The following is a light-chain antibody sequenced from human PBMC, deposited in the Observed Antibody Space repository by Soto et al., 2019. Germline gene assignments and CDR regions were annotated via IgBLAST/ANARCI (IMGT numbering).Light chain of an antibody. V-gene: IGLV2-14*03. CDR2: DVT. Sequence: QPVSVSGSPGQSITISCTGTSSDVGAYNYVSWYQFHPGKAPKLMIYDVTNRPSGVSNRFSGSKSGNTAALTISGLQAEDEADYYCSSFTGSSTLVVFGGGTKLTVL. J-gene: IGLJ3*02. CDR1: SSDVGAYNY. CDR3: SSFTGSSTLVV.